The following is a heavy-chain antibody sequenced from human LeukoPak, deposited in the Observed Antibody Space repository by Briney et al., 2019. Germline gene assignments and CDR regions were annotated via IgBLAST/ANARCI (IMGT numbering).Heavy chain of an antibody. Sequence: SVKVSCKASGGTFSSYAISWVRQAPGQGLEWMGGIIPIFGTANYAQKFQGRVTITADESTSTAYMELSSLRSEDTAVYYCASRRMHRGFSGSYFAWWFDPWGQGTLATVSS. CDR1: GGTFSSYA. CDR2: IIPIFGTA. J-gene: IGHJ5*02. V-gene: IGHV1-69*13. CDR3: ASRRMHRGFSGSYFAWWFDP. D-gene: IGHD1-26*01.